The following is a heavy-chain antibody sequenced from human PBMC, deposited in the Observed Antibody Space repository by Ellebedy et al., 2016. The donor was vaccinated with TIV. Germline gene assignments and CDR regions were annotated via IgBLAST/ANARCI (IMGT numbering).Heavy chain of an antibody. V-gene: IGHV3-33*01. J-gene: IGHJ4*02. Sequence: GESLKISCAAAGFTFSSFGMHWVRQAPGKGLEWLAVIYYDGIERYYGDSVKGRFIISRDDSKNTVSLQMNNLRVEDTAVYYCARDWRYRVPMISLPDYWGPGTLVTVSS. CDR1: GFTFSSFG. CDR2: IYYDGIER. CDR3: ARDWRYRVPMISLPDY. D-gene: IGHD3-16*01.